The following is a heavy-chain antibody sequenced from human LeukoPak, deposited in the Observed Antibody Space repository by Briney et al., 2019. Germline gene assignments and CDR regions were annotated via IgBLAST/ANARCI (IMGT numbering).Heavy chain of an antibody. CDR3: ARPVYGDYDSYYYYMDV. CDR1: GYTFTGCY. D-gene: IGHD4-17*01. Sequence: ASVKVSCKASGYTFTGCYMHWVRQAPGQGLEWMGWINPNSGGTNYAQKFQGRVTMTRDTSISTAYMELSRLRSDDTAVYYCARPVYGDYDSYYYYMDVWGKGTTVTVPS. CDR2: INPNSGGT. V-gene: IGHV1-2*02. J-gene: IGHJ6*03.